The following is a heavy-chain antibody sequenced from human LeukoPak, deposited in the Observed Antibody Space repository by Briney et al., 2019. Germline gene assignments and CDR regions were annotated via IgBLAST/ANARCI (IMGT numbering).Heavy chain of an antibody. J-gene: IGHJ2*01. CDR1: GFTVSTYH. CDR2: LSSGDST. Sequence: PGGSLRLSCAASGFTVSTYHMNWVRQAPGKGLEWVSILSSGDSTYYADSVKGRFIVSRDNSKNTLYLQMSALRAEDTAAYYCARVGDHYHWYLDLWGRGTLVTVSS. CDR3: ARVGDHYHWYLDL. V-gene: IGHV3-53*01. D-gene: IGHD3-10*01.